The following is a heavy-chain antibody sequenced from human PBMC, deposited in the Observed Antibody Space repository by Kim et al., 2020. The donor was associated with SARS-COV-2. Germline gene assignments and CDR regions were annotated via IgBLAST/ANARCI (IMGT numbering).Heavy chain of an antibody. J-gene: IGHJ4*02. V-gene: IGHV4-39*01. CDR3: ARHKGFSSSWYYFDF. Sequence: SETLSLTCNVSGGSISSSSYYWGWIRQPPGKGLEWIGSVFYNGATDYNPSLKSRATIFADTSKNQFSLRLGSVTAVDTDVYYCARHKGFSSSWYYFDFWGQGTLVPVFS. CDR2: VFYNGAT. CDR1: GGSISSSSYY. D-gene: IGHD6-13*01.